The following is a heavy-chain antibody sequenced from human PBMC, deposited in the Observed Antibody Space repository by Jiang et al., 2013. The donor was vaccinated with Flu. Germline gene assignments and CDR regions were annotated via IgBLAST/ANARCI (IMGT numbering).Heavy chain of an antibody. D-gene: IGHD3-22*01. CDR2: INHSGST. CDR1: FSGYY. CDR3: ARGLSYYYDSSGYYYLDY. Sequence: FSGYYWSWIRQPPGKGLEWIGEINHSGSTNYNPSLKSRVTISVDTSKNQFSLKLSSVTAADTAVYYCARGLSYYYDSSGYYYLDYWGQGTLVTVSS. J-gene: IGHJ4*02. V-gene: IGHV4-34*01.